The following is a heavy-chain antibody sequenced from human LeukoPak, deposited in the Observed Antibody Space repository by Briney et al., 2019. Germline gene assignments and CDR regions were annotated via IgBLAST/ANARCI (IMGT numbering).Heavy chain of an antibody. V-gene: IGHV3-48*04. CDR1: GFTFSSYS. CDR3: ARGPPKTFIVVVPAAMYYYYGMDV. Sequence: GGSLRLSCAASGFTFSSYSMSWVRQAPGKGLEWVSYISSSSSTIYYTDSVKGRFTISRDNAKNSLYLQMNSLRAEDTAVYYCARGPPKTFIVVVPAAMYYYYGMDVWGQGTTVTVSS. CDR2: ISSSSSTI. D-gene: IGHD2-2*01. J-gene: IGHJ6*02.